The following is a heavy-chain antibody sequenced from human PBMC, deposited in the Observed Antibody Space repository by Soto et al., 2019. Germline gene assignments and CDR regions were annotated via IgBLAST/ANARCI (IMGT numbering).Heavy chain of an antibody. CDR2: ISYDGSNK. V-gene: IGHV3-30*18. CDR1: GFTFSSYG. D-gene: IGHD2-21*01. J-gene: IGHJ6*02. CDR3: AKSPVVYYYYGMDV. Sequence: PGGSLRLSCAASGFTFSSYGMHWVRQAPGKGLEWVAVISYDGSNKYYADSVKGRFTISRDNSKNTLYLQMNSLRAEDTAVYYCAKSPVVYYYYGMDVWGQGTTVTVSS.